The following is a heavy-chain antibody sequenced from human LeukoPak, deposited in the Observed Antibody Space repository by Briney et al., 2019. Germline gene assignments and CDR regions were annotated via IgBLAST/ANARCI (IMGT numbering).Heavy chain of an antibody. J-gene: IGHJ3*02. Sequence: GASVKVSCKASGYTFTGYYIHWMRQAPGQGLEWMGWINPNSGGTNYAQKFQGRVTMTRDTSISTAYMELSRLRSDDTAVYYCASHYYDSSGYDAFDIWGQGTMVTVSS. V-gene: IGHV1-2*02. CDR1: GYTFTGYY. D-gene: IGHD3-22*01. CDR3: ASHYYDSSGYDAFDI. CDR2: INPNSGGT.